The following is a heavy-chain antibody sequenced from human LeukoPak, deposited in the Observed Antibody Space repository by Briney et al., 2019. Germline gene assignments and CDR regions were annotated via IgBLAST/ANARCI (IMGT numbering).Heavy chain of an antibody. CDR1: GFTFSSYA. Sequence: GGSLRLSCAASGFTFSSYAMSWVRQAPGKGLEWVSAISGSGGSTYYADSVKGRFTISRDSSKNTLYLQMNSLRAEDTAVYYCAKFSGIVVVPAAIHFDYWGQGTLVTVSS. V-gene: IGHV3-23*01. J-gene: IGHJ4*02. D-gene: IGHD2-2*01. CDR2: ISGSGGST. CDR3: AKFSGIVVVPAAIHFDY.